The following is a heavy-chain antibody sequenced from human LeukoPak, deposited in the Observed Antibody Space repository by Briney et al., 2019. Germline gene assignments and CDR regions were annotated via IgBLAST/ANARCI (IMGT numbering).Heavy chain of an antibody. V-gene: IGHV3-53*01. CDR2: IYSGGST. CDR1: GFTVSSNY. Sequence: PGGSLRLSCAASGFTVSSNYMSWVRQAPGKGLEWVSVIYSGGSTYYADSVKGRFTISRDNSKNTLYLQMNSLRAEDTAVYYCAREARDILTGSGNAFDIWGQGTMVTVSS. D-gene: IGHD3-9*01. J-gene: IGHJ3*02. CDR3: AREARDILTGSGNAFDI.